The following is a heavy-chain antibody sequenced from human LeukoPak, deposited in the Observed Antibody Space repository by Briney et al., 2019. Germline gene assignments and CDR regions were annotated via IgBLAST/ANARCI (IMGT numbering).Heavy chain of an antibody. CDR1: GYSFTSYW. CDR2: IYPGDPDT. Sequence: GESLKISCKGSGYSFTSYWIGWVRQMPGKGLEWMGIIYPGDPDTRYSPSFQGQVTISADKSISTAYLQWSSLKAPDTAMYYCARQSGYSYGCFDYWGQGTLVTVSS. V-gene: IGHV5-51*01. D-gene: IGHD5-18*01. CDR3: ARQSGYSYGCFDY. J-gene: IGHJ4*02.